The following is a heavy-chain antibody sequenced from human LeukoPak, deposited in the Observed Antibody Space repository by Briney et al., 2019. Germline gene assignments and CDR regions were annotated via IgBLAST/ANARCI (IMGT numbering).Heavy chain of an antibody. V-gene: IGHV3-66*01. CDR3: ARAIWGDGYNRPYFDY. J-gene: IGHJ4*02. Sequence: GSLRLSCAASGFTVSSNYMSWVRQALGKGLEWVSVIYSGGSTYYADSVKGRFTISRDNSKNTLYLQMNSLRAEDTAVYYCARAIWGDGYNRPYFDYWGQGTLVTVSS. CDR1: GFTVSSNY. CDR2: IYSGGST. D-gene: IGHD5-24*01.